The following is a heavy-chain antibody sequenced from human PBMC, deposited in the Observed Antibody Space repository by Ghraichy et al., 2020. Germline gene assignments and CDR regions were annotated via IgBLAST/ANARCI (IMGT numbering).Heavy chain of an antibody. Sequence: SETLSLTCAVYGGSFSGYYWSWIRQPPGKGLEWIGEINHSGSTNYNPSLKSRVTISVDTSKNQFSLKLSSVTAADTAVYYCARARLNSGSYYSPHAFDIWGQGTMVTVSS. CDR1: GGSFSGYY. CDR3: ARARLNSGSYYSPHAFDI. J-gene: IGHJ3*02. CDR2: INHSGST. D-gene: IGHD1-26*01. V-gene: IGHV4-34*01.